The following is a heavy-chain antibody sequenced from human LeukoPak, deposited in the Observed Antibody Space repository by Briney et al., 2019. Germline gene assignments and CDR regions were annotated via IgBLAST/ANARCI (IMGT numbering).Heavy chain of an antibody. D-gene: IGHD2-2*01. J-gene: IGHJ5*02. V-gene: IGHV6-1*01. Sequence: SQTLSLTCALSGDSVSSNSVTWNWIRQSPSRGLEWLGRTYYRSTWYNDYAVSVRGRITVNPDTSKNQFSLNLNSVTPEDTAVYYCARRLTQYDCFDPWGQGILVTVSS. CDR1: GDSVSSNSVT. CDR2: TYYRSTWYN. CDR3: ARRLTQYDCFDP.